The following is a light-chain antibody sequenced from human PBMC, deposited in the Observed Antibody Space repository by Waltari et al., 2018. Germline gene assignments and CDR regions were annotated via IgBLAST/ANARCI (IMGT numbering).Light chain of an antibody. CDR3: SSYTSSSTHVV. Sequence: QSALTQPASVSGSPGQSITISCTGTSSDVGGYNYVSWYQQHPGKAPKLMIYEVSNRPSGVPKRFAGSKSGNTASLTISGLQAEDEADYYCSSYTSSSTHVVFGGGTKLTVL. V-gene: IGLV2-14*01. CDR2: EVS. CDR1: SSDVGGYNY. J-gene: IGLJ2*01.